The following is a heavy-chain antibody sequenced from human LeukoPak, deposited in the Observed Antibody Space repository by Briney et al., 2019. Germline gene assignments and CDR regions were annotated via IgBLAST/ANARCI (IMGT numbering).Heavy chain of an antibody. CDR1: GFTFSSYA. CDR2: ISGSGGST. J-gene: IGHJ4*02. V-gene: IGHV3-23*01. D-gene: IGHD3-9*01. CDR3: AKDWYYDILTGLDY. Sequence: GGSLRLSCAASGFTFSSYAMSWVRQAPGKGLEWVSAISGSGGSTYYADSVEGRFTISRDNSKNTLYLQMNSLRAEDTAVYYCAKDWYYDILTGLDYWGQGTLVTVSS.